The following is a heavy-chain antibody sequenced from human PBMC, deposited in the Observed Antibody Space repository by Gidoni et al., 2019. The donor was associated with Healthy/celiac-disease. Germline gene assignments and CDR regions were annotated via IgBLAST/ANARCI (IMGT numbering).Heavy chain of an antibody. D-gene: IGHD6-19*01. CDR1: GFTFSSSS. J-gene: IGHJ6*03. Sequence: EVQLVESGGGLVKPGGSLRLSCAASGFTFSSSSMNWVRQAPGKGLERVSSISSSSSYIYYADSVKGRFTISRDNAKNSLYLQMNSLRAEDTAVYYCARGVWYSSGWFPPGYYYMDVWGKGTTVTVSS. V-gene: IGHV3-21*01. CDR3: ARGVWYSSGWFPPGYYYMDV. CDR2: ISSSSSYI.